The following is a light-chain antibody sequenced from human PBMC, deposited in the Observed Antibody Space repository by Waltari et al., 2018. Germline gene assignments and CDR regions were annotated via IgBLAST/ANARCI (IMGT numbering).Light chain of an antibody. CDR1: TSAIVSYDI. V-gene: IGLV2-23*02. CDR2: DVS. CDR3: CSYAGNYIWV. Sequence: QSALTQPASVSGSPGQSVTISCTGATSAIVSYDILSWYQQHPGNAPKLIICDVSKRPSGVSDRFSGSKSGDTASLTISGLQCEDEADYYCCSYAGNYIWVFGGGTRLTVL. J-gene: IGLJ3*02.